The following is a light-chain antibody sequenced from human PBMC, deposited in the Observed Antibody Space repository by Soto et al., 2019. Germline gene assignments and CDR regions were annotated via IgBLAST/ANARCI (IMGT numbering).Light chain of an antibody. CDR1: SSDVGSYNL. J-gene: IGLJ1*01. Sequence: QSVLTQPASVSGSPGQSITISCTGTSSDVGSYNLVSWYQQHPGKAPKLMIYEVSKRPSGVSNCFSGSKSGNTASLTISGLQAEDEADYYCCSYAGSSTSLYVFGTGTKVTVL. V-gene: IGLV2-23*02. CDR2: EVS. CDR3: CSYAGSSTSLYV.